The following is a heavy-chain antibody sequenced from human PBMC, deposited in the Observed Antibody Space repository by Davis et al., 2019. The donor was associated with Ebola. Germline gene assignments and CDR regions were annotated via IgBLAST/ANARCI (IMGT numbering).Heavy chain of an antibody. Sequence: GGSLRLSCAASGFTFSSYAMHWVRQAPGKGLEWVADISYDGSNKYYADSVKGRFTISRDNSKNTLYLQMNSLRAEDTAVYYCARGGGYYYYYGMDVWGQGTTVTVSS. D-gene: IGHD3-10*01. J-gene: IGHJ6*02. CDR3: ARGGGYYYYYGMDV. V-gene: IGHV3-30-3*01. CDR2: ISYDGSNK. CDR1: GFTFSSYA.